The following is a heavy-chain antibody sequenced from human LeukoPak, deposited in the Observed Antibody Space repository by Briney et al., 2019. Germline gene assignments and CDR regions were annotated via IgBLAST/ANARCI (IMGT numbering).Heavy chain of an antibody. V-gene: IGHV3-30*02. CDR3: AKDFLYCSSTSCYTAGYFDY. CDR1: GFTFSSYG. Sequence: GGSLRHSCAASGFTFSSYGMHWVRQAPGKGLEWVAFIRYDGSNKYYADSVKGRFTISRDNSKNTLYLQMNSLRAEDTAVYYCAKDFLYCSSTSCYTAGYFDYWGQGTLVTVSS. D-gene: IGHD2-2*02. J-gene: IGHJ4*02. CDR2: IRYDGSNK.